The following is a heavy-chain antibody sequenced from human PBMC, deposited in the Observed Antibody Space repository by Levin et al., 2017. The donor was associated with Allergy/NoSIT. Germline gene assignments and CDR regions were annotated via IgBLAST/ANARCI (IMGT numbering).Heavy chain of an antibody. CDR3: ARTYGPAYGMDV. Sequence: PSQTLSLPCTVSGGSISSYYWSWIRQPPGKGLEWIGYIYNSGSTNYNPSLKSRVTISVDTSKNQFSLKLSSVTAADTAVYYCARTYGPAYGMDVWGQGTTVTVSS. J-gene: IGHJ6*02. CDR2: IYNSGST. D-gene: IGHD3-10*01. V-gene: IGHV4-59*08. CDR1: GGSISSYY.